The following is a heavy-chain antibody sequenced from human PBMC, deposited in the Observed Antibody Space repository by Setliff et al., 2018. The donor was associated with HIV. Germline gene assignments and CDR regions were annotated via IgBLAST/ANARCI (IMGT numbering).Heavy chain of an antibody. D-gene: IGHD2-2*01. CDR3: ARGENCSSTSCFPYNWFDP. CDR2: IYHSGST. V-gene: IGHV4-34*01. Sequence: PSETLSLTCGVYGVSFSDYFWSWIRQSPGKGLEWIGEIYHSGSTNYNPSLKSRVTISVDKSKNQFSLKLSSVTAADTAVYYCARGENCSSTSCFPYNWFDPWGQGTLVTVSS. CDR1: GVSFSDYF. J-gene: IGHJ5*02.